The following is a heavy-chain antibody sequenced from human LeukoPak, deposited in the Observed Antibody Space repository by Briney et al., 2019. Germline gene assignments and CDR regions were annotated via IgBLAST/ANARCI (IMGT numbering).Heavy chain of an antibody. V-gene: IGHV1-69*13. CDR2: IIPIFGTA. CDR1: GGTFSSYA. D-gene: IGHD3-3*01. CDR3: ARDPGYYDFFYYMDV. Sequence: SVKVSCKASGGTFSSYAISWVRQAPGQGLEWMGGIIPIFGTANYAQKFQGRVTITADESTSTAYMELSSLRSEDTAVYYCARDPGYYDFFYYMDVWAKGPRSPSP. J-gene: IGHJ6*03.